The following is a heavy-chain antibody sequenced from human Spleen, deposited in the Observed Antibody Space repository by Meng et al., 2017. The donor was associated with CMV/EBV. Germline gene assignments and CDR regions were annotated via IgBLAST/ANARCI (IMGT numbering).Heavy chain of an antibody. CDR1: GFTFSSYA. CDR2: ISYDGSNK. CDR3: VRERYNWKMFDY. Sequence: GESLKISCAASGFTFSSYAIHWVRQAPGKGLEWVAVISYDGSNKYYADSVKGRFTISRDNAKNILYLQMNGLRAEDTAVYYCVRERYNWKMFDYWGHGTPVTVSS. V-gene: IGHV3-30*04. D-gene: IGHD1-1*01. J-gene: IGHJ4*01.